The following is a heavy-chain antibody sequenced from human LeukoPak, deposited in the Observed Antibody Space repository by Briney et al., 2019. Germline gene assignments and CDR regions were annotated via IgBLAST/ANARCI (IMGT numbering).Heavy chain of an antibody. Sequence: SETLSLTCTVSGGSISSYYWSWIRQPAGKGLEWIGRIYTSGSTNYNPSLKSRVTMSVDTSKNQFSLKLSSVTAADTAVYYCARLGGDIVVVPAAEYYYYYYYMDVWGKGTTVTVSS. V-gene: IGHV4-4*07. D-gene: IGHD2-2*01. J-gene: IGHJ6*03. CDR2: IYTSGST. CDR3: ARLGGDIVVVPAAEYYYYYYYMDV. CDR1: GGSISSYY.